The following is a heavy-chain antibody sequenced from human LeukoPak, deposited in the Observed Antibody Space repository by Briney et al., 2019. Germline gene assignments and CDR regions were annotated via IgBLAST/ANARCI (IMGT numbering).Heavy chain of an antibody. CDR2: IKQDGSEK. Sequence: GGSLRLSCAASGFTFSSYWMTWVRQAPGKGLEWVANIKQDGSEKYYVDSVKGRFTISRDNAKKSLYLQMNSLRAEDTAVYYCARDYSQDAFDIWGQGTMVTVSS. J-gene: IGHJ3*02. V-gene: IGHV3-7*01. D-gene: IGHD4-11*01. CDR1: GFTFSSYW. CDR3: ARDYSQDAFDI.